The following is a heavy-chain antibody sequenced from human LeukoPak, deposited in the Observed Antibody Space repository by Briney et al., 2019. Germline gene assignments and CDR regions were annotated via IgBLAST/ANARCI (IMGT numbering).Heavy chain of an antibody. Sequence: GGSLRPSCAASGFTFDDYAMHWVRQAPGKGLEWVSLISGDGGSTYYADSVKGRFTISRDNSKNSLYLQMNSLRTEDTALYYCAKDPSFDWLLSNWFDPWGQGTLVTVSS. CDR3: AKDPSFDWLLSNWFDP. CDR1: GFTFDDYA. J-gene: IGHJ5*02. CDR2: ISGDGGST. D-gene: IGHD3-9*01. V-gene: IGHV3-43*02.